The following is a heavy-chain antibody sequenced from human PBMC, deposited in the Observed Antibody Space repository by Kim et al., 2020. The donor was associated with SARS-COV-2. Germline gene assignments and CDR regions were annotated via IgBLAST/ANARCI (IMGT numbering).Heavy chain of an antibody. D-gene: IGHD5-18*01. CDR1: GFIVSTRN. V-gene: IGHV3-53*01. CDR3: ARGGYSSWYFDH. J-gene: IGHJ2*01. CDR2: IYSGGST. Sequence: GSLRLSCAASGFIVSTRNMIWVRQAPGKGLEWVSVIYSGGSTNYADSVKGRFIISRDTSKNTLYLQMNSLRAEETAVYYCARGGYSSWYFDHWGRGTLVTVSS.